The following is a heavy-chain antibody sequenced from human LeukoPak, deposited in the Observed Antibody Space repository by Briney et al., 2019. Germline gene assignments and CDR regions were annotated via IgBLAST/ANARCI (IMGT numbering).Heavy chain of an antibody. CDR2: IYYSGST. D-gene: IGHD3-10*01. CDR1: GSSISSSSYY. V-gene: IGHV4-39*01. Sequence: PSETLSLTCTVSGSSISSSSYYWGWIRQPPGKGLEWIGSIYYSGSTYYNPSLKSRVTISVDTSKNQFSLKLSSVTAADTAVYYCARHSGPPYYFDYWGQGTLVTVSS. J-gene: IGHJ4*02. CDR3: ARHSGPPYYFDY.